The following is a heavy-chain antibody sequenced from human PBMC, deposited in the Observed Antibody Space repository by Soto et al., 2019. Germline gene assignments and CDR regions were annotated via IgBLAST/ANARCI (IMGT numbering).Heavy chain of an antibody. V-gene: IGHV4-59*01. D-gene: IGHD6-19*01. CDR1: GGSISGSY. CDR2: VYYTGST. J-gene: IGHJ4*02. Sequence: SETLSLTCSVSGGSISGSYWSWIRQSPGNGLEWLGYVYYTGSTNYSPSLRSRVSISVDTSKNEFSLRLSSVTAADTAVYFCARSVAVPGAHIDYWGQGTQVTSPQ. CDR3: ARSVAVPGAHIDY.